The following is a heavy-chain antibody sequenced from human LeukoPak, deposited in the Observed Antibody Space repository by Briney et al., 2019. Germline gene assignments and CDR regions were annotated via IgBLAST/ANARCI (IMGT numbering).Heavy chain of an antibody. CDR2: IYTSGST. CDR1: GCTISNYSNY. J-gene: IGHJ5*02. Sequence: KSSESLTLTCTASGCTISNYSNYWSWLAPPAGQGLEWIRRIYTSGSTNYNPSLKSRATLSVNTSKNEFSLKLMSVTGADTDVYYCARDLDDYYDSSEHWFDPWGQGTLVTVSS. D-gene: IGHD3-22*01. V-gene: IGHV4-61*02. CDR3: ARDLDDYYDSSEHWFDP.